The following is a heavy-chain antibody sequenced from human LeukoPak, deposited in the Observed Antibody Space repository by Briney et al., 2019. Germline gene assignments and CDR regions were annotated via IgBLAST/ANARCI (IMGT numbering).Heavy chain of an antibody. V-gene: IGHV3-30*04. CDR2: ISYDGSNK. CDR1: GFTFSSYA. D-gene: IGHD2-15*01. Sequence: GGSLRLSCAASGFTFSSYAMHWVRQAPGKGLEWVAVISYDGSNKYYADSVKGRFTISRDNSKNTLYLQMNSLRAEDTAVYYCARDQGRVAAMNWFDPWGQGTLVTVSS. CDR3: ARDQGRVAAMNWFDP. J-gene: IGHJ5*02.